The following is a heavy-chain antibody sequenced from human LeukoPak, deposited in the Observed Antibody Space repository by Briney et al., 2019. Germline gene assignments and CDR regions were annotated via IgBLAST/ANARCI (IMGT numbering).Heavy chain of an antibody. D-gene: IGHD1-26*01. V-gene: IGHV1-46*01. CDR2: INPSGGIT. Sequence: ASVKVSCKASGYTFTNYYMHRVRQAPGQGLEWMGIINPSGGITNYAQKFQGRVTMTRDMSTSTVYMELSSLRSEDTAVYYCARVSVGATMLAYFDYWGQGTLVTVSS. CDR3: ARVSVGATMLAYFDY. J-gene: IGHJ4*02. CDR1: GYTFTNYY.